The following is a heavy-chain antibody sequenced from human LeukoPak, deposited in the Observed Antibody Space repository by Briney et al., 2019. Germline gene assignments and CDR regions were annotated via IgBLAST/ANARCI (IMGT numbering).Heavy chain of an antibody. J-gene: IGHJ4*02. D-gene: IGHD2-2*01. V-gene: IGHV1-46*01. CDR2: INPSGGST. Sequence: ASVKVSCKASGYTFTSYYMHWVRQAPGQGLEWMGIINPSGGSTSYAQKFQGRVTMTRDTSTSTVYMELSSLRSEDTAVYYCARALGYCSSTSCSSFDYWGQGTLVTVSS. CDR3: ARALGYCSSTSCSSFDY. CDR1: GYTFTSYY.